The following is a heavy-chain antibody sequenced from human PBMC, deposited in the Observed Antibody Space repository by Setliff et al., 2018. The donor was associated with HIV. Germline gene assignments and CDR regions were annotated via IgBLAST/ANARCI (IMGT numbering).Heavy chain of an antibody. CDR2: LSHSGST. CDR1: GGSLTGYS. Sequence: TSETLSLTCAVYGGSLTGYSWTWTRQSPGKGLEWIGRLSHSGSTYYNPSLKSRVTRSLDTSNNHFSLKLSSVTAADTAVYYRARHGCGGDCSINWLDPWGQGTLVTVSS. J-gene: IGHJ5*02. D-gene: IGHD2-21*02. CDR3: ARHGCGGDCSINWLDP. V-gene: IGHV4-34*01.